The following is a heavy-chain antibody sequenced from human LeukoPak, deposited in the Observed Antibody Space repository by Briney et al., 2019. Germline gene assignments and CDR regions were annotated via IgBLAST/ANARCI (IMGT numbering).Heavy chain of an antibody. CDR1: GYTFTSYY. V-gene: IGHV1-46*01. Sequence: ASVKVSCKASGYTFTSYYMHWVRQAPGQGLEWMGIINPSGGSTSYAQKFQGRVTMTRDTSTSTVYMELSSLRSEDTAVYYCARDHGYDILTGKTYYYYYYGMDVWGQGTTVTVSS. CDR3: ARDHGYDILTGKTYYYYYYGMDV. CDR2: INPSGGST. D-gene: IGHD3-9*01. J-gene: IGHJ6*02.